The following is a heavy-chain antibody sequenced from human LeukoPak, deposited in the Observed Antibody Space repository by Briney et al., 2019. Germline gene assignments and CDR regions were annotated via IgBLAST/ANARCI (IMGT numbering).Heavy chain of an antibody. Sequence: GESLKISCKDSGYSFTNYWIGWVRQMPGKGLEWMGIIHSADSNTKYSPSFQGQVTISADKSISTAYLQWSGLKASDTAMYYCAGARHGDYRWDYWGQGALVTVSS. V-gene: IGHV5-51*01. CDR1: GYSFTNYW. D-gene: IGHD4-17*01. CDR3: AGARHGDYRWDY. CDR2: IHSADSNT. J-gene: IGHJ4*02.